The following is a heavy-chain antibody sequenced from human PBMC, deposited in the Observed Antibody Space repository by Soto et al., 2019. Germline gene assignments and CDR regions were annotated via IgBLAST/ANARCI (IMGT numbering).Heavy chain of an antibody. V-gene: IGHV3-23*01. CDR3: AKSDSSGWYGNWFDP. D-gene: IGHD6-19*01. Sequence: GGSLRLSCAASGFTFSSYAMSWVRQAPGKGLEWVSAISGSGGSTYYADSVKGRFTISRDNSKNTLYLKLNSLGAEDTAVYYCAKSDSSGWYGNWFDPWGQGTLVTVSS. CDR1: GFTFSSYA. J-gene: IGHJ5*02. CDR2: ISGSGGST.